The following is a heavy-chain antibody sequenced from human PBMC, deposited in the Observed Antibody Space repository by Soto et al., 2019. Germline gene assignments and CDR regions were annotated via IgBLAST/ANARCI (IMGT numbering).Heavy chain of an antibody. J-gene: IGHJ4*02. D-gene: IGHD6-6*01. CDR2: ISRTSTYI. V-gene: IGHV3-21*01. Sequence: CGSLRVSWVASGLNFSDYNMNWVRQAPGKGLEWVASISRTSTYIYYADSVKGRFTISRDNARDSLYLQMDGLRVEDTALYYCARGVTLVRKWTYYFDFWAQGTPVTVSS. CDR1: GLNFSDYN. CDR3: ARGVTLVRKWTYYFDF.